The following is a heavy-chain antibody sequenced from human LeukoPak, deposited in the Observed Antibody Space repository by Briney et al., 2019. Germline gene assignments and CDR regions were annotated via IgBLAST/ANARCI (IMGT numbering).Heavy chain of an antibody. Sequence: ASVKVSCKASGYTFTGFYIHWVRRAPGQGPEWMGWINPNSGGTKYAQRFQGRVTMTRDTSISTAYMELSSLRSEDTAVYYCARRSYGSGSTLGYWGQGTLVTVSS. J-gene: IGHJ4*02. D-gene: IGHD3-10*01. CDR2: INPNSGGT. V-gene: IGHV1-2*02. CDR1: GYTFTGFY. CDR3: ARRSYGSGSTLGY.